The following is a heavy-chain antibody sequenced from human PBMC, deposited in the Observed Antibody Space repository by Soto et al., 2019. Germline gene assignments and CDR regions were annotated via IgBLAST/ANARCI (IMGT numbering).Heavy chain of an antibody. Sequence: SETLSLTCAVSGYSISSSNWWGWIRQPPGKGLEWIGYIYYSGTTYYNPSLKSRVTMSVDTSKNQFSLKLSSVTAADTAMYYCARFNWYFDLWGRGTLVTVSS. CDR1: GYSISSSNW. V-gene: IGHV4-28*01. CDR3: ARFNWYFDL. J-gene: IGHJ2*01. CDR2: IYYSGTT.